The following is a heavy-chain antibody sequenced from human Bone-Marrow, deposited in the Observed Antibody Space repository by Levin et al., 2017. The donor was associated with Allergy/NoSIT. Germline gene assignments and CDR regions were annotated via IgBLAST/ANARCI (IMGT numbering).Heavy chain of an antibody. CDR1: GFNFSIYG. J-gene: IGHJ6*02. V-gene: IGHV3-21*04. CDR2: ISSSSSNI. D-gene: IGHD3-9*01. Sequence: GGSLRLSCAASGFNFSIYGMNCVRQAPGKGLEWVSSISSSSSNIYHADSLKGRFTISRDNAKNSLYLQMKSLRAEDTAVYYCARDRTNGILTNYGMDVWGQGTTVTVSS. CDR3: ARDRTNGILTNYGMDV.